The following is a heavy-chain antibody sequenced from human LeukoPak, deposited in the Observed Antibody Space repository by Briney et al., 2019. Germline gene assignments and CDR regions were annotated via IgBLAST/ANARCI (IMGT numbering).Heavy chain of an antibody. Sequence: GGSLRLSCAVSGFTFDDYAMHWVRQVPGKGLEWVSGINWNSDSIGYAVRGRFTISRDNAKNSLYPQMNSLRVEDTALYYCVTNGGGDSGYGNFDYWGQGTLVTVSS. V-gene: IGHV3-9*01. CDR3: VTNGGGDSGYGNFDY. CDR2: INWNSDSI. D-gene: IGHD5-12*01. CDR1: GFTFDDYA. J-gene: IGHJ4*02.